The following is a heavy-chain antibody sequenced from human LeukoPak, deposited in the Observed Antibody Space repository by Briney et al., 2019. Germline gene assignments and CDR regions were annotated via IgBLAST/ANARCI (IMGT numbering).Heavy chain of an antibody. CDR3: AKVPPSPGWWYFDL. V-gene: IGHV3-23*01. CDR2: ITGRGAST. CDR1: GFTVSSNF. J-gene: IGHJ2*01. Sequence: GGYLRLSCAASGFTVSSNFMSWVRQAPEKGLEWVSAITGRGASTYYADSVKGRFTISRDNSKNTLYLQMNSLRAEDTAVYYCAKVPPSPGWWYFDLWGRGTLVTVSS.